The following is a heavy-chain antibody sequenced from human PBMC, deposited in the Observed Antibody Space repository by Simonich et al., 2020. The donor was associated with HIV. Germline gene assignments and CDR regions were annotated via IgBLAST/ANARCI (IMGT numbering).Heavy chain of an antibody. V-gene: IGHV1-18*01. J-gene: IGHJ4*02. CDR3: ARGTRFDY. CDR2: TNPYNLNT. D-gene: IGHD1-7*01. CDR1: GYTFTNYF. Sequence: QVQLVQSGAEVKKPGASVKVSCKASGYTFTNYFITWVRQAPGQGLEWMGWTNPYNLNTNYAQKLQELQGRVTMTTDTSTSTVYMELRSLTSDDTAVYYCARGTRFDYWGQGTLVIVSS.